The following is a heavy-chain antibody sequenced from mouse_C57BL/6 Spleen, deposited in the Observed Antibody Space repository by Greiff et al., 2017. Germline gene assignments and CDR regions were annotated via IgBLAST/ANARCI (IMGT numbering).Heavy chain of an antibody. V-gene: IGHV5-15*04. CDR2: ISNLAYSI. CDR1: GFTFSDYG. J-gene: IGHJ4*01. Sequence: DVKLVESGGGLVQPGGSLKLSCAASGFTFSDYGMAWVRQAPRKGPEWVAFISNLAYSIYYADSVTGRFTITRENAKNTLYLEISSLRSEDTAMYYCARRYSNYGYYYAMDYWGQGTSVTVSS. CDR3: ARRYSNYGYYYAMDY. D-gene: IGHD2-5*01.